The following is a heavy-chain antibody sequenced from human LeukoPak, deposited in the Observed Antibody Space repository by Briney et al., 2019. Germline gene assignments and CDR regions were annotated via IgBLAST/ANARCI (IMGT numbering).Heavy chain of an antibody. CDR3: AKFRGSSSNYYGMDV. Sequence: PGGSLRLSCAASGFTSTSYAMSSVRQAPGKGLHGVSAIRGSGHHTHYADSVKGRFTISRDNSKDTLFLQMNSLRAEDTAVYYCAKFRGSSSNYYGMDVWGQGTTVTVSS. J-gene: IGHJ6*02. D-gene: IGHD6-6*01. CDR1: GFTSTSYA. CDR2: IRGSGHHT. V-gene: IGHV3-23*01.